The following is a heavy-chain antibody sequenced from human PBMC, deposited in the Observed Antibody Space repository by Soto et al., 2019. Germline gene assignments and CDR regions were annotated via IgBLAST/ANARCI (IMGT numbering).Heavy chain of an antibody. CDR3: ARDTESGSYPHDAFDI. CDR2: IYYSGST. CDR1: GGSISSGGYY. D-gene: IGHD1-26*01. Sequence: QVQLQESGPGLVKPSQTLSLTCTVSGGSISSGGYYWSWICQHPGKGLEWIGYIYYSGSTYYNPSLKSRVTISVDTSKNQFSLKLSSVTAADTAVYYCARDTESGSYPHDAFDIWGQGTMVTVSS. V-gene: IGHV4-31*03. J-gene: IGHJ3*02.